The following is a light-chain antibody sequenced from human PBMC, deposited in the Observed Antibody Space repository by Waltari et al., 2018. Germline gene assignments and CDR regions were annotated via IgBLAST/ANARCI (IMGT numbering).Light chain of an antibody. CDR1: STDVGGYNS. V-gene: IGLV2-11*01. CDR3: CSYAGSYTYWV. CDR2: DVS. J-gene: IGLJ3*02. Sequence: QSALTQPPSVSGPPGQSVTISCTGTSTDVGGYNSVSWYLHHPGKAPKLISDDVSERPAGVPDPFSGSKTGNSASLTISGLQADDEADYFCCSYAGSYTYWVFGGGTTLTVL.